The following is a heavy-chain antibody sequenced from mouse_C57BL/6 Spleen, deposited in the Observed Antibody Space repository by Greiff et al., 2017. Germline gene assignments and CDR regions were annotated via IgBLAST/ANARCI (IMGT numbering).Heavy chain of an antibody. Sequence: SGPELVKPGASVKMSCKASGYTFTDYNMHWVKQSHGKGLEWIGYINPNNGGTSYNQKFKGKATLTVNKSSSTAYMELRSLTSEDSAVYYCASDFEGGMGYYYAMDDWGQGTSVTVSS. D-gene: IGHD2-10*02. CDR3: ASDFEGGMGYYYAMDD. V-gene: IGHV1-22*01. J-gene: IGHJ4*01. CDR1: GYTFTDYN. CDR2: INPNNGGT.